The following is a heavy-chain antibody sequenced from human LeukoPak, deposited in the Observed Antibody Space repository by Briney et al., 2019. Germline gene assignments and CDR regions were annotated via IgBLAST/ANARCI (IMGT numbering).Heavy chain of an antibody. CDR2: IYPGDSDV. Sequence: GESLKISCQAFGYSFTTYWIGWVRQMPGKGLECMGIIYPGDSDVRYSPSFQGQVTISADKSISTAYLQWSSLKASDTAMYYCARIPSFDFWSGSLFYYFDYWGQGTLDTVSS. CDR1: GYSFTTYW. J-gene: IGHJ4*02. CDR3: ARIPSFDFWSGSLFYYFDY. D-gene: IGHD3-3*01. V-gene: IGHV5-51*01.